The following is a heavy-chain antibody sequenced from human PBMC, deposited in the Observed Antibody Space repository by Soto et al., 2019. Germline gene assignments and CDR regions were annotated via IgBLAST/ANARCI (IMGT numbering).Heavy chain of an antibody. J-gene: IGHJ5*02. CDR2: IIPIFGTA. V-gene: IGHV1-69*01. CDR1: GGTFSTYT. CDR3: ATSQDSSGYWNNCFDP. Sequence: QVQLVQSGAEVKKPGSSVKVSCTASGGTFSTYTITWVRQAPGQGLEWMGGIIPIFGTANYPQEFQGRVTITADESTSTAYMEMSSLRSEDTAVYYCATSQDSSGYWNNCFDPWGQGTLVTVSS. D-gene: IGHD3-22*01.